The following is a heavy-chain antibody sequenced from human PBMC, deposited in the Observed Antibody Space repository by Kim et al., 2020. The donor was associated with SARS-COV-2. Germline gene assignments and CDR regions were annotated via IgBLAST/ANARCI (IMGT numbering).Heavy chain of an antibody. J-gene: IGHJ5*02. CDR2: IYYSGSS. D-gene: IGHD5-18*01. CDR3: ARVSLDTAMAPDNWFDP. Sequence: SETLSLTCTVSADSISSSSYYWGWIRQPPGKGLEWIGSIYYSGSSYHNPSLKSRVTISVDTSKNQFSLKLSSVTAADTAVYYCARVSLDTAMAPDNWFDPWGQGTLVTVSS. V-gene: IGHV4-39*07. CDR1: ADSISSSSYY.